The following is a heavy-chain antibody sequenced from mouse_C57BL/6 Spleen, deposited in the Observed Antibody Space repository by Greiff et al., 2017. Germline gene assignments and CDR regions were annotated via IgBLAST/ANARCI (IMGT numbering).Heavy chain of an antibody. CDR3: AREEDYTFAY. CDR2: IYPGSGST. CDR1: GYTFTSYW. V-gene: IGHV1-55*01. J-gene: IGHJ3*01. D-gene: IGHD2-12*01. Sequence: QVHVKQPGAELVKPGASVKMSCKASGYTFTSYWITWVKQRPGQGLEWIGDIYPGSGSTNYNEKSKSKATLTVDTSSSTAYMQLSSLTSEDSAVYYCAREEDYTFAYWGQGTLVTVSA.